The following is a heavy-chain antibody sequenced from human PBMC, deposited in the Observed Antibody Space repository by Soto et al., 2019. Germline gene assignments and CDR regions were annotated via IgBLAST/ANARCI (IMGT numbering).Heavy chain of an antibody. Sequence: GASVKVSCKASGGTFSSYTISWVRQAPGQGLEWMGRIIPILGIANYAQKFQGRVTITADKSTSTAYMELSSLRSEDTAVYYCATTLTRCLTYYYDSSGYFQHWGQGTLVTVSS. CDR2: IIPILGIA. CDR1: GGTFSSYT. V-gene: IGHV1-69*02. J-gene: IGHJ1*01. CDR3: ATTLTRCLTYYYDSSGYFQH. D-gene: IGHD3-22*01.